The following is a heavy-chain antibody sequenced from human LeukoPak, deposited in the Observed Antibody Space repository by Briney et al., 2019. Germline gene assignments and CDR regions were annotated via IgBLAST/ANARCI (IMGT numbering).Heavy chain of an antibody. CDR1: GISFRDYY. Sequence: GGSLRLSCAASGISFRDYYMSWIRQAPGKGLEWVSYISGSGSTTHYADSVQGRFTISRDNAKNALYLQMNSLRAEDTAVYYCASVHYYALDYWGQGTLVTVSS. V-gene: IGHV3-11*01. CDR3: ASVHYYALDY. CDR2: ISGSGSTT. J-gene: IGHJ4*02. D-gene: IGHD3-10*01.